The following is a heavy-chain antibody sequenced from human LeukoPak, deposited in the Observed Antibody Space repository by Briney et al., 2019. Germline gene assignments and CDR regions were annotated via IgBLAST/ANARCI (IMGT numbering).Heavy chain of an antibody. CDR1: GGSISSSSYY. J-gene: IGHJ4*02. CDR3: ARHEVTIFGAPRYYFDY. CDR2: IYYSGST. D-gene: IGHD3-3*01. V-gene: IGHV4-39*01. Sequence: SETLSLTCTVSGGSISSSSYYWGWIRQPPGKGLEWIGSIYYSGSTYHNPSLKSRVTISVDTSKNQFSLKLSSVTAADTAVYYCARHEVTIFGAPRYYFDYWGQGTLVTVSS.